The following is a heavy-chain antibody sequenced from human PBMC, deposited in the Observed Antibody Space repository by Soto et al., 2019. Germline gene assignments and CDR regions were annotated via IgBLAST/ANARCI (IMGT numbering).Heavy chain of an antibody. Sequence: SETLSLTCTVSGGSVSSGSYYWSWIRQPPGKGLEWIGYIYYSGSTNYNPSLKSRVAISVDTSKNQFSLKLSSVTAADTAVYYCARDKVEGGSGAFDIWGQGTMVTVS. CDR3: ARDKVEGGSGAFDI. CDR2: IYYSGST. V-gene: IGHV4-61*01. D-gene: IGHD3-10*01. J-gene: IGHJ3*02. CDR1: GGSVSSGSYY.